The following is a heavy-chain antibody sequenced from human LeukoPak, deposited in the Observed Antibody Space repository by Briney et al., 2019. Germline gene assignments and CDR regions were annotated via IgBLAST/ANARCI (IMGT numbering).Heavy chain of an antibody. J-gene: IGHJ4*02. CDR1: GFTFSSYA. V-gene: IGHV3-23*01. CDR2: ISGSGGST. CDR3: AQVDRNYFDSSGYYLMLPDY. Sequence: GGSLRLSCAASGFTFSSYAMSWVRQAPGKGLEWVSGISGSGGSTYYADSVKGRFTISRDNSKNTLYLQMNSLRAEDTAVYYCAQVDRNYFDSSGYYLMLPDYWGQGTLVTVSS. D-gene: IGHD3-22*01.